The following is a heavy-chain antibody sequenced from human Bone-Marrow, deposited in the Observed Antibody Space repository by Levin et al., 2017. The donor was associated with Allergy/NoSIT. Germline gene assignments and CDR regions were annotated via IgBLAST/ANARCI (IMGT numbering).Heavy chain of an antibody. V-gene: IGHV3-74*01. J-gene: IGHJ4*02. Sequence: GGSLRLSCAASGFTFSSYWMHWVRQAPGKGLVWVSHINTDGSTTNYADSVKGRFSISRDNAKDTLFLQMNSLRAEDTAVYYCARGFSGYGRDWGQGTLVTVSS. D-gene: IGHD5-12*01. CDR3: ARGFSGYGRD. CDR2: INTDGSTT. CDR1: GFTFSSYW.